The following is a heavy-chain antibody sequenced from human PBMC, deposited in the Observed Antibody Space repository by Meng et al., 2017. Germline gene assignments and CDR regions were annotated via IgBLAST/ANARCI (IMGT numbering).Heavy chain of an antibody. V-gene: IGHV3-48*03. Sequence: GESLKISCAASGFTFSSYEMNWVRQAPGKGLEWVSYISSSGSTIYYADSVKGRFTISRDNAKNSLYLQMNSLRAEDTAVYYCARYHSSGWYRTFDYWSQGTLVTVSS. J-gene: IGHJ4*02. CDR2: ISSSGSTI. CDR3: ARYHSSGWYRTFDY. CDR1: GFTFSSYE. D-gene: IGHD6-19*01.